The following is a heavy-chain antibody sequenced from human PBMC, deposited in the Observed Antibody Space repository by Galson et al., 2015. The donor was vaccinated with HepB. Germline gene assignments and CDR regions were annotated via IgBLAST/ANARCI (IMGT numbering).Heavy chain of an antibody. CDR2: ITWNSGNI. J-gene: IGHJ6*02. CDR3: AKDEGGYYYFGMDV. V-gene: IGHV3-9*01. Sequence: LRLSCAASGFTFDDYAMHWVRQAPGKGLEWVSGITWNSGNIGYADSVKGRFTISRDNAKNSLYLQMNSLRTEDTALYYCAKDEGGYYYFGMDVWGQGTTVTVSS. CDR1: GFTFDDYA.